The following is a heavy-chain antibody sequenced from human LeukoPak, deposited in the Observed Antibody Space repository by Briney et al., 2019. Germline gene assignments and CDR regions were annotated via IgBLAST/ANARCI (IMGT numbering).Heavy chain of an antibody. CDR2: IYYSGST. CDR3: ARGATWGDWYFDL. J-gene: IGHJ2*01. V-gene: IGHV4-39*07. D-gene: IGHD3-16*01. Sequence: PSETLSLTCTVSGGSISSSSYYWGWIRQPPGKGLEWIGSIYYSGSTYYNPSLKSRVTISVDTSKNQFSLKLSSVTAADTAVYYCARGATWGDWYFDLWGRGTLVTVSS. CDR1: GGSISSSSYY.